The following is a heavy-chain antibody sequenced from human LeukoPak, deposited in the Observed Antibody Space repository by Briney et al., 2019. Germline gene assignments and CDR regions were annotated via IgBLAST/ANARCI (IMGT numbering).Heavy chain of an antibody. V-gene: IGHV4-39*07. Sequence: SETLSLTCTVSGGSISSSSYYWGWIRQPPGKGLEWIGSIYYSGSTYYNPSLKSRVTISVDTSKNQFSLKLSSVTAADTTVYYCARDDSSGYYRYWGQGTLVTVSS. CDR1: GGSISSSSYY. J-gene: IGHJ4*02. D-gene: IGHD3-22*01. CDR3: ARDDSSGYYRY. CDR2: IYYSGST.